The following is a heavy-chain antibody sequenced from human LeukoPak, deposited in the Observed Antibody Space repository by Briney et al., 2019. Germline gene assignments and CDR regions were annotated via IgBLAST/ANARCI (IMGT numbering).Heavy chain of an antibody. CDR3: ARGNAVTTFYY. CDR2: INHSGST. Sequence: SETLSLTCAVYGGSFSGYYWSWIRQPPEKGLEWIGEINHSGSTNYNPSLKSRVTISVDTSKNQFSLKLSSVTAADTAVYYCARGNAVTTFYYWGQGTLVTVSS. D-gene: IGHD2/OR15-2a*01. CDR1: GGSFSGYY. V-gene: IGHV4-34*01. J-gene: IGHJ4*02.